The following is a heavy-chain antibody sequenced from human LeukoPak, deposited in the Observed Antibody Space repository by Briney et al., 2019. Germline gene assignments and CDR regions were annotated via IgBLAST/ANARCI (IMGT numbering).Heavy chain of an antibody. D-gene: IGHD6-19*01. Sequence: GRSLGLSCAASGFTFSSYGMPWVRQAPGKGLEWVAVISYDGSNKYYADSVKGRFTISRDNSKNTLHLEMNSLRAEDTAVYYCAKTNSGWNFDYWGQGTLVTVSS. V-gene: IGHV3-30*18. CDR1: GFTFSSYG. J-gene: IGHJ4*02. CDR2: ISYDGSNK. CDR3: AKTNSGWNFDY.